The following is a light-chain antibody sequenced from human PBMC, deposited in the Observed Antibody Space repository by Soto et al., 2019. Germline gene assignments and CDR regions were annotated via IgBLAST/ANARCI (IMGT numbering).Light chain of an antibody. CDR2: DVS. V-gene: IGKV3-15*01. CDR3: EQYNTWPFS. Sequence: CRAGQGVTTNFAWYQQKSGQSPRLLIYDVSIRATGVPARFSATGSETDFALTLRALQSGDSAVSIYEQYNTWPFSFGQGTRLEIK. CDR1: QGVTTN. J-gene: IGKJ5*01.